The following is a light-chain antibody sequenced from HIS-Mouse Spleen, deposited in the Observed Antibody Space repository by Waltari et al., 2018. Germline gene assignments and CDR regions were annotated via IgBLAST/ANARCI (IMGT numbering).Light chain of an antibody. Sequence: AIWMTQSPSLLSASTGDRVTISCRMSQCISSYLAWYQQKPGNAPELLIYAASTLHSGGPSRFSGSGSGTDFTLTISCLQSEDFATYYCQQYYSFPLTFGGGTKVEIK. CDR1: QCISSY. CDR3: QQYYSFPLT. V-gene: IGKV1D-8*02. J-gene: IGKJ4*01. CDR2: AAS.